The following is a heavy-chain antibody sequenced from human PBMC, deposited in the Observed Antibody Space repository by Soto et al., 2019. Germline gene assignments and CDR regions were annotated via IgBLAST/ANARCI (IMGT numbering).Heavy chain of an antibody. CDR1: GFTFSSYW. Sequence: PGGSLRLSCAASGFTFSSYWMHWVRQXPGKGLVWVSRINSDGSSTSYADSVKGRFTISRDNAKNTLYLQMNSLRAEDTAVYYCARLRSIAARGGRDYYYGMDVWGQGTTVTSP. CDR3: ARLRSIAARGGRDYYYGMDV. CDR2: INSDGSST. V-gene: IGHV3-74*01. D-gene: IGHD6-6*01. J-gene: IGHJ6*02.